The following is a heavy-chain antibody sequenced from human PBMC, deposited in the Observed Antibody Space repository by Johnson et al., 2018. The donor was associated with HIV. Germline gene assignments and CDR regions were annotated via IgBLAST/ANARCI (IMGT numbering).Heavy chain of an antibody. J-gene: IGHJ3*02. D-gene: IGHD3-3*01. Sequence: VQLVESGGGLVQPGGSLRLSCAASGFIFSSYWMSWGRQAPGKGLEWVANIKQDGSEKYYVDSVKGRFTISRDNSKNTLYLQMNSLRAEDTAVYYCARDGPLQFLEWLSAGAFDIWGQGTMVTVSS. CDR1: GFIFSSYW. V-gene: IGHV3-7*01. CDR3: ARDGPLQFLEWLSAGAFDI. CDR2: IKQDGSEK.